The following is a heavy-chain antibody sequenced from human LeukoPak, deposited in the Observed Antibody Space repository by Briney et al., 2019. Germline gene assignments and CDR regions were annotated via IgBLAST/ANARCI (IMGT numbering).Heavy chain of an antibody. CDR1: GGSISNYY. CDR3: ARVRRYSSSPDAFDP. Sequence: SETLSLTCTVSGGSISNYYWSWIRQPPGKGLEWIGYIYYSGSTSYNPSLKSRLTISVDTSKNQFSLKLNSVTAADTAVYYCARVRRYSSSPDAFDPWGQGTLVTVSS. V-gene: IGHV4-59*01. D-gene: IGHD6-13*01. J-gene: IGHJ5*02. CDR2: IYYSGST.